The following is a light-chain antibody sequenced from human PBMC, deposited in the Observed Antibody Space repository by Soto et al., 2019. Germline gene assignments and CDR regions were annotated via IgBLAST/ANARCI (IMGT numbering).Light chain of an antibody. V-gene: IGLV1-51*01. CDR3: GTWDSSLSVVV. CDR2: DNN. Sequence: QSVLTQPPSVSAAPGQKVTISCSGSSSNIGNNYVSWYRQLPGTAPKLLIYDNNKRPSGIPDRFSGSKSVTSATLGITGLQTGDEADYYCGTWDSSLSVVVFGGGTKLTVL. J-gene: IGLJ2*01. CDR1: SSNIGNNY.